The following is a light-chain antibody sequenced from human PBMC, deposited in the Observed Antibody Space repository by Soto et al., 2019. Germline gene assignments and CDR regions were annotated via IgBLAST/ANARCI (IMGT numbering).Light chain of an antibody. J-gene: IGLJ1*01. Sequence: QSALTQPPSASGSPGQSVTISCTGTSSDVGAYNYVSWYQQHPGKAPKLMIYEVSKRPSGVPDRFSGSKSANTASLTVSGLQAEDEADYYCSSYAGSNNYVFGTGTSSPS. CDR1: SSDVGAYNY. V-gene: IGLV2-8*01. CDR2: EVS. CDR3: SSYAGSNNYV.